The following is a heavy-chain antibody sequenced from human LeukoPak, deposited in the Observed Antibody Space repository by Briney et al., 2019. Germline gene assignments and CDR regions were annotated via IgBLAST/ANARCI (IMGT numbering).Heavy chain of an antibody. CDR2: VYSGITT. Sequence: GGSLRLAWAPSGLIVGDTYMTCVRQAPGKGLEWVSLVYSGITTHYADSVKGRFSISRDHSNNILYLQMNTLRAEDTAVYYCARLQGYSLGYQYFYYMDVWGTGTTVTVSS. J-gene: IGHJ6*03. V-gene: IGHV3-53*01. CDR3: ARLQGYSLGYQYFYYMDV. CDR1: GLIVGDTY. D-gene: IGHD5-18*01.